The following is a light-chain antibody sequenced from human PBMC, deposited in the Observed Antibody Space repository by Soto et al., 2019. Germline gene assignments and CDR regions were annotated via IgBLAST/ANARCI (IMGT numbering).Light chain of an antibody. CDR2: WAS. V-gene: IGKV4-1*01. Sequence: DIVMTQSPDSLAVSLGERATINCKSSQSVLYSSNNKKYSAWYQQKPGQPPKLLIYWASTRESGVPDRFSGSGSGTDFTLTISILQAEDVAVYYCQQYYTTPWTFGQGTKVEIK. J-gene: IGKJ1*01. CDR1: QSVLYSSNNKKY. CDR3: QQYYTTPWT.